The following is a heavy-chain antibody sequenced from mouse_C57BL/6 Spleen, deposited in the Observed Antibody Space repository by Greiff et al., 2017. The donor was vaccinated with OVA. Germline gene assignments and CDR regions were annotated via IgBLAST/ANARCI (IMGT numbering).Heavy chain of an antibody. CDR3: ARGDSSGYGRGFAY. D-gene: IGHD3-2*02. V-gene: IGHV1-55*01. Sequence: QVQLQQPGAELVKPGASVKMSCKASGYTFTSYWITWVKQRPGQGLEWIGDIYPGSGSTTYNEKFKSKATLTVDTSSSTAYMQLSSLTSEDSADYYGARGDSSGYGRGFAYWGQGTLVTVSA. J-gene: IGHJ3*01. CDR1: GYTFTSYW. CDR2: IYPGSGST.